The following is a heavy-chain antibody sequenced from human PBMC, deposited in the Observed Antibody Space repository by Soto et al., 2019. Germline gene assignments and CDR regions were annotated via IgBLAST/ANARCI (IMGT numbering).Heavy chain of an antibody. CDR2: ISAYNGNT. Sequence: ASVKVSCKASGYTFTSYGISWVRQAPGQGLEWTGWISAYNGNTNYAQKPQGRVTMTTDTSTSTAYMELRSLRSDDTAVYYCARGGYCSSTSCYPPHPFDYWGQGTLVTVSS. J-gene: IGHJ4*02. D-gene: IGHD2-2*01. CDR1: GYTFTSYG. V-gene: IGHV1-18*04. CDR3: ARGGYCSSTSCYPPHPFDY.